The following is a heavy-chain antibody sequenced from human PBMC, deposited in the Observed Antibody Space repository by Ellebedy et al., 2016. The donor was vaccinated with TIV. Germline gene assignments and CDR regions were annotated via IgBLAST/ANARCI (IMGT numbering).Heavy chain of an antibody. J-gene: IGHJ3*02. CDR3: AREAVARGTFDM. D-gene: IGHD2-15*01. CDR1: GYTFTTYQ. CDR2: INPSGGST. V-gene: IGHV1-46*01. Sequence: ASVKVSCKASGYTFTTYQIHWVRQAPGQGLEWVGIINPSGGSTSYAQKFQGRVTVTRDTSTSTVYMDLTSLRSEDTAVYYCAREAVARGTFDMWGQGTMVTVSS.